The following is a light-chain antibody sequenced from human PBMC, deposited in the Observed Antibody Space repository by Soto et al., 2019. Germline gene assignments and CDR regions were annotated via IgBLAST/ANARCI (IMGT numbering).Light chain of an antibody. J-gene: IGKJ2*01. CDR3: QQYGSSPNT. V-gene: IGKV3-20*01. CDR1: QSVGSSF. Sequence: EIVLTQSPGTLSLSPGERTTLSCRASQSVGSSFLAWYQQKPGQAPRLLIYGASSRATGIPDRFSGSGSGTDFTLTISSLEPEDFAVYYCQQYGSSPNTFGQGTKLEI. CDR2: GAS.